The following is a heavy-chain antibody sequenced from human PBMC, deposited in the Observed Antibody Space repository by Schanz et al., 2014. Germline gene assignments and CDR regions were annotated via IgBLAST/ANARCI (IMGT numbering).Heavy chain of an antibody. Sequence: EMQLVESGGGLIQPGGSLRLSCAASGFTVTSYYMSWVRQAPGKGLEWVANIKQDGIEKYYVDSVKGRFTISRDNAKNSLYLQMNGLRPEDTAFYYCAKALGLRPFDYWGQGTLVTVSS. V-gene: IGHV3-7*03. CDR3: AKALGLRPFDY. D-gene: IGHD2-21*01. CDR2: IKQDGIEK. J-gene: IGHJ4*02. CDR1: GFTVTSYY.